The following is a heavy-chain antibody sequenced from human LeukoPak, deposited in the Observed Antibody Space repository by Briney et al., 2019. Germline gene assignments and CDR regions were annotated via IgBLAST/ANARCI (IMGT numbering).Heavy chain of an antibody. CDR3: ASPDPGGDYDFWSGYYTPSY. D-gene: IGHD3-3*01. J-gene: IGHJ4*02. V-gene: IGHV3-21*01. CDR1: GFTFSSYS. Sequence: GRSLRLSCAASGFTFSSYSMNWVRQAPGKGLEWVSSISSSSSYIYYADSVKGRFTISRDNAKNSLYLQMNSLRAEDTAVYYCASPDPGGDYDFWSGYYTPSYWGQGTLVTVSS. CDR2: ISSSSSYI.